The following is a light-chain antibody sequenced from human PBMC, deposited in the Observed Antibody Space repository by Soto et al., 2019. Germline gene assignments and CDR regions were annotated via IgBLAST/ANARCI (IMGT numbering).Light chain of an antibody. CDR3: EARCMCSCS. J-gene: IGKJ5*01. CDR1: QSVNVY. CDR2: DAF. V-gene: IGKV3-11*01. Sequence: QATLSLSPGERATLSCRARQSVNVYLAWYQQKPGQAPRLLIYDAFHRATGIPARFSGSGSGTDFTLTPSSFVFKEYAVYEFEARCMCSCSIGLGT.